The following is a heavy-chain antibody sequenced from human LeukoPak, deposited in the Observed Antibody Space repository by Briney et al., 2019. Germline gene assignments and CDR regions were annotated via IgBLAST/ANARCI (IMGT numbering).Heavy chain of an antibody. Sequence: GASVKVSCKASGYTFTSHYMHWVRQAPGQGVERMGLINLSGSSTLYAQTFQGRVTMTRDMSTTTDYMELSSLRSEDTAVYYCARDNSVGDIAWWFDPWGQGTLVTVSS. CDR3: ARDNSVGDIAWWFDP. D-gene: IGHD3-16*02. CDR2: INLSGSST. CDR1: GYTFTSHY. J-gene: IGHJ5*02. V-gene: IGHV1-46*01.